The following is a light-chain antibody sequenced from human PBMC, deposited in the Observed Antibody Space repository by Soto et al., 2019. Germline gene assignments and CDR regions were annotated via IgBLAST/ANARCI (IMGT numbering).Light chain of an antibody. CDR1: NIGSKS. Sequence: SYELTQPPSVSVAPGKTARITCGGNNIGSKSVNWYQQKPGQAPVLVIYYDSDRPSGIPERFSGSNSGNTATLTISRGEAGDEADYYCQVWDSSSDPVVVGGGIKLTVL. CDR3: QVWDSSSDPVV. V-gene: IGLV3-21*04. CDR2: YDS. J-gene: IGLJ2*01.